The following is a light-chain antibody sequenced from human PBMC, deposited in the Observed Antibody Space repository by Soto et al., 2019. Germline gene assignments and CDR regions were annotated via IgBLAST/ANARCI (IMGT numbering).Light chain of an antibody. CDR3: QQYYSYPQT. CDR1: QGISSY. Sequence: AIRMTQSPSSFSASTGDRVTITCRASQGISSYLAWYQQKPGTAPKLLIYAASTLQSGVPSRFSGSGSGTDFTLTISCLPSEDFATYYCQQYYSYPQTFGQGSKVDI. J-gene: IGKJ1*01. CDR2: AAS. V-gene: IGKV1-8*01.